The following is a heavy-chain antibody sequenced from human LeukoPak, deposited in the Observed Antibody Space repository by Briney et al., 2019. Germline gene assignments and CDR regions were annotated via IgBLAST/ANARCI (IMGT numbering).Heavy chain of an antibody. CDR3: AKAADTNYFRYGDY. Sequence: GGSLRLSCAASGFTFSNYAMSWVRQAPGKGLEWVSVIGTIPGVTYYTESVKGCFTISRDNSKNTVYLQMNNLRADDTALYFCAKAADTNYFRYGDYWGQGTLVTVSS. V-gene: IGHV3-23*01. J-gene: IGHJ4*02. CDR2: IGTIPGVT. CDR1: GFTFSNYA. D-gene: IGHD1-7*01.